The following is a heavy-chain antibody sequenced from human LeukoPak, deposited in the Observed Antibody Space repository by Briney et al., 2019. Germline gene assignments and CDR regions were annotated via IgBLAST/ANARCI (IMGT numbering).Heavy chain of an antibody. J-gene: IGHJ4*02. CDR1: GFPFSDYV. D-gene: IGHD3-22*01. CDR3: AKEAYYYDSSGYYRGIDY. Sequence: GGSLRLSCAASGFPFSDYVMSWVRQAPGKGLEWVSSITGSGDSTYYADSVKGRFTISRDNSKNTLYVQMNSLRAEDTAVYYCAKEAYYYDSSGYYRGIDYWGQGTLVTVSS. V-gene: IGHV3-23*01. CDR2: ITGSGDST.